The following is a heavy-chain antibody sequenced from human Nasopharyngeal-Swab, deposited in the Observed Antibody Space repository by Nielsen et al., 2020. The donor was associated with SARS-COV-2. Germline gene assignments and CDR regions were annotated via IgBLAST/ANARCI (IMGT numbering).Heavy chain of an antibody. Sequence: WIRQSPSRCLEWLGRTYYRSKWYNDYAVSVKSRITINPDTSKNQFSLQLNSVTPEDTAVYYCAKGVVVVAGYYFDYWGQGTLVTVSS. CDR2: TYYRSKWYN. V-gene: IGHV6-1*01. CDR3: AKGVVVVAGYYFDY. J-gene: IGHJ4*02. D-gene: IGHD2-15*01.